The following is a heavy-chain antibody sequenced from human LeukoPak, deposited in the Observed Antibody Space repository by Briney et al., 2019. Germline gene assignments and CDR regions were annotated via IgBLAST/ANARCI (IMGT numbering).Heavy chain of an antibody. V-gene: IGHV4-34*01. D-gene: IGHD6-6*01. CDR3: ARLSSIAAFGY. CDR2: INHSGST. J-gene: IGHJ4*02. Sequence: PSETLSLTCAVYGGSFSGYYWSWIRLPPGKGLEWIGEINHSGSTNYNPSLKSRVTISVDTSKNQFSLKLSSVTAADTAVYYCARLSSIAAFGYWGQGTLVTVSS. CDR1: GGSFSGYY.